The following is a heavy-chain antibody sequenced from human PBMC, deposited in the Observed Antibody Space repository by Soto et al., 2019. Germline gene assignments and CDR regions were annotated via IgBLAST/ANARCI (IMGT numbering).Heavy chain of an antibody. CDR1: GYTFTSYG. V-gene: IGHV1-18*01. D-gene: IGHD2-15*01. CDR2: ISAYNGNT. Sequence: ASVKVSCKASGYTFTSYGISWVRQAPGQGLEWMGWISAYNGNTNYAQKLQGRVTMTTDTSTSTAYMELRSLRSDDTAVYYCARSLRCSGGSCYRAWFDPWGPGTLVTVSS. CDR3: ARSLRCSGGSCYRAWFDP. J-gene: IGHJ5*02.